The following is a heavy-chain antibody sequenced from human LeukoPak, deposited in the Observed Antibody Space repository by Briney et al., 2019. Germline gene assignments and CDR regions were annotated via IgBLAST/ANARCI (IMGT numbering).Heavy chain of an antibody. CDR2: IYYSGST. CDR3: ARDREAATAYYYAMDV. V-gene: IGHV4-59*01. Sequence: SETLSLSCTVSGGSISSDYWSWIRQPPGKGLEWIGHIYYSGSTNYNPSLKSRVTTSVDTSKNQFSLKLSSVTAADTALYYCARDREAATAYYYAMDVWGQGTTVTVSS. CDR1: GGSISSDY. J-gene: IGHJ6*02. D-gene: IGHD2-15*01.